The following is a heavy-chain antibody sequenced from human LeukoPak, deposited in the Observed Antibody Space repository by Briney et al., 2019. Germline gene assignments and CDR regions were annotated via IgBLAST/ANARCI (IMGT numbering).Heavy chain of an antibody. D-gene: IGHD3-10*01. V-gene: IGHV1-2*02. Sequence: ASVKVSCKASGYTFTSYGISWVRQAPGQGLEWMGMINPSGGSTSYAQKFQGRVTMTRDTPISTAYMELSRLRSDDTAVYYCARDLGSKYFDYWGQGTLVTVSS. J-gene: IGHJ4*02. CDR3: ARDLGSKYFDY. CDR1: GYTFTSYG. CDR2: INPSGGST.